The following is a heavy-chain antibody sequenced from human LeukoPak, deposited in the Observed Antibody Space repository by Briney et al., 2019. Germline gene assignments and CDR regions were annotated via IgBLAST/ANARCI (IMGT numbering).Heavy chain of an antibody. CDR3: ARGVPMDV. Sequence: SETLSLTCAVYGGSFSGYYWSWIRQPPGKGLEWIGEINHSGSTNYNPSLKSRVTISVDTSKNQFSLKLSSVTAADTAVYYCARGVPMDVWGQGTTVTVSS. J-gene: IGHJ6*02. CDR1: GGSFSGYY. V-gene: IGHV4-34*01. CDR2: INHSGST.